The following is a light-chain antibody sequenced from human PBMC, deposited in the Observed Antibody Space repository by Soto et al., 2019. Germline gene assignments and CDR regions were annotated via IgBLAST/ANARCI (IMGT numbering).Light chain of an antibody. V-gene: IGLV1-40*01. CDR3: QSFDSSLSASV. J-gene: IGLJ2*01. CDR1: SSNIGAGYA. Sequence: QCVLTQPPSLSGAPGQRATISCAGSSSNIGAGYAVHWYQQLPGTAPKLLIYGNSNRPSGVPDRFSGSKSGTSASLAITGLQAEDEADYYCQSFDSSLSASVFGGGTKLTVL. CDR2: GNS.